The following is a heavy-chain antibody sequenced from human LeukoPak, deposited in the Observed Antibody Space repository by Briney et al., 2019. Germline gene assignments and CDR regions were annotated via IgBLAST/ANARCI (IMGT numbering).Heavy chain of an antibody. Sequence: PGGSLRLSCAASGFTFSSYWMSWVRQAPGKGLEWVANIKQDGSEKYYVDSVKGRFTISRDNAKNSLYLQMNSLRAEDTAVYYCARNKQWLVRVDYYYGMDVWGQGTTVTVSS. CDR2: IKQDGSEK. CDR3: ARNKQWLVRVDYYYGMDV. J-gene: IGHJ6*02. V-gene: IGHV3-7*01. CDR1: GFTFSSYW. D-gene: IGHD6-19*01.